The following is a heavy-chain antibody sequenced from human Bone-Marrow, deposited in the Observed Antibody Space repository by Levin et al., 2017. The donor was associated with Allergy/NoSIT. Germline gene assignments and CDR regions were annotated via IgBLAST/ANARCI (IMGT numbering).Heavy chain of an antibody. D-gene: IGHD5-18*01. CDR3: VRARDNYGYLPLDS. J-gene: IGHJ4*02. CDR2: IFHTGRT. CDR1: GGSMSPFY. Sequence: SQTLSLTCSVSGGSMSPFYWTWIRQSPGRGLEFLGYIFHTGRTTYNPSLTGRVSISVDTSRNQFSLTLTSVTAADSALYFCVRARDNYGYLPLDSWGQGTLVTVSS. V-gene: IGHV4-59*01.